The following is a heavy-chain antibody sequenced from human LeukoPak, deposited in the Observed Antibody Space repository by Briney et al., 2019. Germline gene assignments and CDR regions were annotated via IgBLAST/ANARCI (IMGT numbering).Heavy chain of an antibody. CDR2: IYYSGST. D-gene: IGHD6-6*01. J-gene: IGHJ4*02. CDR3: ARAGSSSPVGPWLNFDY. V-gene: IGHV4-39*02. CDR1: GGSISSSSYY. Sequence: PSETLSLTCTVSGGSISSSSYYWGWIRQPPGKGLEWIGSIYYSGSTYYNPSLKSRVTISVDTSKNQFSLKLNSVTATDTAVYYCARAGSSSPVGPWLNFDYWGQGTLVTVSS.